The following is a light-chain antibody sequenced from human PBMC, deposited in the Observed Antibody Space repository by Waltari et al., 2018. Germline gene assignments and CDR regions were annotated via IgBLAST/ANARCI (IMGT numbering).Light chain of an antibody. Sequence: DIQMTQSPPSLSASVGDSVHITCRATQSISTSLNWYQQKPGKAPNLLIYGASRLERGVPSRFSGSGSGTDFTLTISSLHPEDFATYYCQQTYSTSWTFGQGTKVEI. V-gene: IGKV1-39*01. J-gene: IGKJ1*01. CDR2: GAS. CDR3: QQTYSTSWT. CDR1: QSISTS.